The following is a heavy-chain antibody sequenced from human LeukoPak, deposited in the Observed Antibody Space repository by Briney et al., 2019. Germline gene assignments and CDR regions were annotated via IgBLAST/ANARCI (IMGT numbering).Heavy chain of an antibody. CDR2: IRHSGST. CDR1: GDSISSVSYY. CDR3: ARRGSWSYYYAMDV. D-gene: IGHD6-13*01. V-gene: IGHV4-39*07. Sequence: SEALSLTCTVSGDSISSVSYYWSWIRQPPGKGLEWIGEIRHSGSTNYNPSLKSRVTMSVDTSKNQFSLKLSSVTAADTAVYHCARRGSWSYYYAMDVWGQGTTVAVSS. J-gene: IGHJ6*02.